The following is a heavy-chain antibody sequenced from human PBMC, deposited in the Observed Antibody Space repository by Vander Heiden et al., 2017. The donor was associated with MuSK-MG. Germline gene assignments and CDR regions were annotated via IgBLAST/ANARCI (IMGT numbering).Heavy chain of an antibody. J-gene: IGHJ3*02. V-gene: IGHV4-39*01. CDR1: GGSIYSSSYY. CDR3: ARPMTTVTPKAFDI. Sequence: QLQLQESGPGLVKPSETLSLTCTVSGGSIYSSSYYWGWIRQPPGTGLEWIGNIYYTGNTYYNPSLESRVTISIDTSKNQFSLNLSSVTAADTAVYYCARPMTTVTPKAFDIWGQGTMVTVSS. CDR2: IYYTGNT. D-gene: IGHD4-17*01.